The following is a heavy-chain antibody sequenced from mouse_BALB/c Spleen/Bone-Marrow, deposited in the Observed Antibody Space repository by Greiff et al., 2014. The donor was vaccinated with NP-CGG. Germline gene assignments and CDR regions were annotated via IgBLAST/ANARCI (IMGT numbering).Heavy chain of an antibody. CDR1: GYTFTSYY. CDR3: TRREYYRDDRAMDY. Sequence: LVESGAELVKPGASVKLSCKASGYTFTSYYIYWVKQRPGQGLEWIGEINPSNGGTNFNEKFKSKATMTVDKSSSTAYMQLSSLTSEDPAVYYWTRREYYRDDRAMDYWGQGTPVTVPA. J-gene: IGHJ4*01. D-gene: IGHD2-14*01. V-gene: IGHV1S81*02. CDR2: INPSNGGT.